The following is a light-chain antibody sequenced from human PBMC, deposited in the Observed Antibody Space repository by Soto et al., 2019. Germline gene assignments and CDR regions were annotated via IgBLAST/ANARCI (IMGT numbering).Light chain of an antibody. Sequence: QSALTQPASVSGSPGQSITISCTGTSSDVGDYDYVSWYQQYAGKAPKMMIYEVSNRPSGVSNRFSGSKSGNTDSLTISGLQAEDEAYYYCSSYRSSNTLLFGGGTKLTVL. CDR1: SSDVGDYDY. J-gene: IGLJ2*01. V-gene: IGLV2-14*01. CDR2: EVS. CDR3: SSYRSSNTLL.